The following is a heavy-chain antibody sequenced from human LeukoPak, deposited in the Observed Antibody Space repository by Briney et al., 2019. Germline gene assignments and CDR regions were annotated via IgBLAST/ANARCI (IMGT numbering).Heavy chain of an antibody. CDR3: ARDGSITQWYYFDY. D-gene: IGHD3-10*01. CDR2: ISSSGSTI. Sequence: GGSLRLSCAASGFTFSSYEMNWVRQAPGKGLEWVSYISSSGSTIYYADSVKGRFTISRDNAKNSLYLQMNSLRAEDTAVYYCARDGSITQWYYFDYWGQGTLVTVSS. CDR1: GFTFSSYE. V-gene: IGHV3-48*03. J-gene: IGHJ4*02.